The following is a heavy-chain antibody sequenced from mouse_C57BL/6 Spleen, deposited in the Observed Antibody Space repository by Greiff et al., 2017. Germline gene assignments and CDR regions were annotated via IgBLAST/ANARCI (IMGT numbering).Heavy chain of an antibody. V-gene: IGHV1-15*01. CDR2: IDPETGGT. J-gene: IGHJ4*01. CDR3: SRVRGYAMED. CDR1: GYTFTDYE. Sequence: QVQLQQSGAELVRPGASVTLSCKASGYTFTDYEMHWVKQTPVHGLEWIGAIDPETGGTAYNQKFKGKAILTADKSSSTAYMELRSLTSEDSAVYYCSRVRGYAMEDWGQGTSVTVSS.